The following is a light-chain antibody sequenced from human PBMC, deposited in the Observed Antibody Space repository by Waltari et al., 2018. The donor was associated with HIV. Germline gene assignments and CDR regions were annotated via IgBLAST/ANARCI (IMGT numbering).Light chain of an antibody. CDR3: AAWDNSLSAWV. J-gene: IGLJ3*02. V-gene: IGLV1-47*01. CDR2: RND. Sequence: QSVLTQPPSASGTPGQRVSISCSGSSSNIGSNYVYWYQQLPGTAPKLLMYRNDERPSGVPDRFSGSKSGTSASLALNGLRSEDEADYYCAAWDNSLSAWVFGGGTKLTVL. CDR1: SSNIGSNY.